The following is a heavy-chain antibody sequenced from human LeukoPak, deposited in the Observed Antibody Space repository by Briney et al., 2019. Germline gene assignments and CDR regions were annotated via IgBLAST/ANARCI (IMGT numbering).Heavy chain of an antibody. CDR3: GSTYYYDSSGYYYVNYFDY. CDR2: IYTSGST. D-gene: IGHD3-22*01. Sequence: SETLSLTCTVSGGSISSYYWSWIRQPAGKGLEWIGRIYTSGSTNYNPSLKSRVTMSVDTSKNQFSLKLSSVTAADTAVYYCGSTYYYDSSGYYYVNYFDYWGQGTLVTVSS. J-gene: IGHJ4*02. CDR1: GGSISSYY. V-gene: IGHV4-4*07.